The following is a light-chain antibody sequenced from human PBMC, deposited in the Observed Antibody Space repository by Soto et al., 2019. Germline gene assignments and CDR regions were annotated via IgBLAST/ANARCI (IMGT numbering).Light chain of an antibody. CDR1: IHYDF. CDR2: EVS. J-gene: IGLJ1*01. CDR3: GSYTSSSNYV. V-gene: IGLV2-14*01. Sequence: QSVLAQPASVSGSPGQSITISCTGYIHYDFVSWYQQHPGTAPKLVIYEVSNRPSGTSDRFSGSKSGHTASLTISGLQTEDEAVYYCGSYTSSSNYVFGTETKV.